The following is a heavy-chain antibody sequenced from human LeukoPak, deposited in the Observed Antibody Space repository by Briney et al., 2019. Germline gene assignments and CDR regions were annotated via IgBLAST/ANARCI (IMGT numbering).Heavy chain of an antibody. CDR2: IYYSGST. Sequence: SQTLSLTCTVSGGSISSGDYYWSWIRQPPGKGLEWIGYIYYSGSTYYNPSLKSRVTISVDTSKNQFSLKLSSVTAADTAVYYCARLATYSSSWLWSGIDYWGQGTLVTVSS. J-gene: IGHJ4*02. V-gene: IGHV4-30-4*08. CDR1: GGSISSGDYY. CDR3: ARLATYSSSWLWSGIDY. D-gene: IGHD6-13*01.